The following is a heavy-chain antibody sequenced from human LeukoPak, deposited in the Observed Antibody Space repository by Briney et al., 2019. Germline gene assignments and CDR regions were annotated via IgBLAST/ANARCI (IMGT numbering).Heavy chain of an antibody. CDR2: IKQDGSEK. D-gene: IGHD6-13*01. Sequence: GGSLRLSCAASGFTLSNLWMSWVRQAPGKGLKWVANIKQDGSEKYYVDSVKGRFTIPRDNAQNSLYLQMNSLRAEDTAIYYCATSTAAAGTDWGQGTLVTVSS. V-gene: IGHV3-7*03. J-gene: IGHJ4*02. CDR1: GFTLSNLW. CDR3: ATSTAAAGTD.